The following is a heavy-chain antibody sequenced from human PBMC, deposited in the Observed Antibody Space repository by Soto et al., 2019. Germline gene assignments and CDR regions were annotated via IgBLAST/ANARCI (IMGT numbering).Heavy chain of an antibody. D-gene: IGHD6-19*01. V-gene: IGHV3-30*18. Sequence: VQLVESGGGVVQPGRSLRLSCAASGFTFSDYAMHWVRQAPGKGLEWVAVVSHDGRNTHYADSVKGRFTISRDSSKNTVSLGRTSLRAEDTGVYYCAKGGRQWLVTADFNYCGRGALVTVSS. CDR1: GFTFSDYA. J-gene: IGHJ4*02. CDR3: AKGGRQWLVTADFNY. CDR2: VSHDGRNT.